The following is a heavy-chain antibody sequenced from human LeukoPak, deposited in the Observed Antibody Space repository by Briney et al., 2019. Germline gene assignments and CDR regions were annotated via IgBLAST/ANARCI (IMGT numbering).Heavy chain of an antibody. CDR1: GFTFSSYG. J-gene: IGHJ4*02. V-gene: IGHV3-33*01. Sequence: GGSLRLSCAASGFTFSSYGMHWVRQAPGKGLEWVAVIWYDGSNKYYADSVKGRFTISRDNSKNTLYLQMNSLRAEDTAVYYCATYGSGSYPFDYWGQGTLVTVSS. D-gene: IGHD3-10*01. CDR3: ATYGSGSYPFDY. CDR2: IWYDGSNK.